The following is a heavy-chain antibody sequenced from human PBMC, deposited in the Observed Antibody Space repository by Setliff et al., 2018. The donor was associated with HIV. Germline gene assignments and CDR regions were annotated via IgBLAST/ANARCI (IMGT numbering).Heavy chain of an antibody. D-gene: IGHD3-3*01. CDR3: ARGRTNSSYYNFWSAYSSTMDV. CDR2: INPNTGGT. CDR1: GYTFTGYY. V-gene: IGHV1-2*04. J-gene: IGHJ6*02. Sequence: ASVKVSCKASGYTFTGYYIHWVRQAPGQGLEWMGWINPNTGGTDYAQKFQGWVTMTRETSISTAYMGLRRLKPDDAAVYYCARGRTNSSYYNFWSAYSSTMDVWGHGTTVTVSS.